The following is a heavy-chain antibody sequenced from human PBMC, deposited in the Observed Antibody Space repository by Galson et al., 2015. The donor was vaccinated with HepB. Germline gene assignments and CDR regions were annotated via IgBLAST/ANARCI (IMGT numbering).Heavy chain of an antibody. V-gene: IGHV6-1*01. CDR3: ARDFVLPSLETHPVFDY. CDR1: GDSVSSNSAA. D-gene: IGHD1-1*01. CDR2: TYYRSKWYN. J-gene: IGHJ4*02. Sequence: CAISGDSVSSNSAAWNWIRQSPSRGLEWLGRTYYRSKWYNDYAVSVKSRIAINPDTSKNQFSLQLNSVTPEDTAVYYCARDFVLPSLETHPVFDYWGQGTLVTVSS.